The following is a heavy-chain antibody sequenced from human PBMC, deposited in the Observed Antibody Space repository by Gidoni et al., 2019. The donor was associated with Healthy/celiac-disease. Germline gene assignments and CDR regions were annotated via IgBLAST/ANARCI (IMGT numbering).Heavy chain of an antibody. D-gene: IGHD3-10*01. CDR3: AREGALWPPDY. Sequence: QVQLQQWGAGLLKPSETLSLTCGVYGGSFRGSYWRWSRQPPVKGLEWIGEINHSGSTNYNPSLKSRVTISVDTSKNQFSLKLSAVTAADTAVYYCAREGALWPPDYWGQGTLVTVSS. J-gene: IGHJ4*02. CDR2: INHSGST. V-gene: IGHV4-34*01. CDR1: GGSFRGSY.